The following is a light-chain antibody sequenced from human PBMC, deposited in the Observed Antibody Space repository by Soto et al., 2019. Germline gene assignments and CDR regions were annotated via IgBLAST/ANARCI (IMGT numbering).Light chain of an antibody. CDR1: QDIKND. Sequence: AFQMTQSPSSLSASVGDRVTITCRASQDIKNDLGWYQEKPRQAPKLLIYAASKLQSGVPSRFSGSGSGTDFTLIISSLQPEDFATYYCLQDHNYPWTFGQGTKVEI. CDR3: LQDHNYPWT. CDR2: AAS. J-gene: IGKJ1*01. V-gene: IGKV1-6*01.